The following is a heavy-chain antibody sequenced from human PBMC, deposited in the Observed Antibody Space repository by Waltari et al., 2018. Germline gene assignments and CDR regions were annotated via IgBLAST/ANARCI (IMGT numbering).Heavy chain of an antibody. J-gene: IGHJ3*02. Sequence: EVQLVESGGGLVQPGGSLRLSCAASGFTFSSYEMNWVRQAPGKGLVWVSYISSRASTIYYADSVKGRFTISRDNAKNSLFLQMNSLRAEDTAVYYCARGRGRYDAFDSCSQGTMVTGSS. CDR3: ARGRGRYDAFDS. CDR1: GFTFSSYE. CDR2: ISSRASTI. D-gene: IGHD6-19*01. V-gene: IGHV3-48*03.